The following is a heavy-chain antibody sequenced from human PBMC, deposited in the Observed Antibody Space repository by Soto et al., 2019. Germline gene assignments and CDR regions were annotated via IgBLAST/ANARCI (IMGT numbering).Heavy chain of an antibody. CDR3: ATSLI. D-gene: IGHD6-6*01. J-gene: IGHJ4*02. Sequence: EVQLVESGGCLVQPGGSLRLSCTASGFTFRTYWMNWVRQAPGKGLEWVASIKGDGSEKYYVDPVKGRFSISRDNARNSLYLQMNSLRAEDTAVYYCATSLIRGQGALVTVSS. V-gene: IGHV3-7*01. CDR1: GFTFRTYW. CDR2: IKGDGSEK.